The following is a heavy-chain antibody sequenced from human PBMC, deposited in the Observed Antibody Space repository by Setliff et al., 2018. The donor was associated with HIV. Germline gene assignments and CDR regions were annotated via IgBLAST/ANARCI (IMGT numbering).Heavy chain of an antibody. J-gene: IGHJ3*02. CDR2: INPSGGST. CDR3: AREDYIFDAFDM. D-gene: IGHD3-16*01. CDR1: GYTFTSYY. Sequence: ASVKVSCKASGYTFTSYYIHWVRQAPGQGLEWMGRINPSGGSTSYAQKFQGRVTMTRDTSTSTVYMELSSLRSEDTAMYYCAREDYIFDAFDMWGQGTMVTVSS. V-gene: IGHV1-46*01.